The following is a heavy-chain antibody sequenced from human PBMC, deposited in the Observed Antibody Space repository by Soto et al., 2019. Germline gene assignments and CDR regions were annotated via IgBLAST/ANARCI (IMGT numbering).Heavy chain of an antibody. CDR2: ISGSGGST. CDR3: AKDLSRLKVAAGLNWFDP. Sequence: PGGSLRLSCAASGFTFSSYAMSWVRQAPGKGLEWVSAISGSGGSTYYADSVKGRFTISRDNSKNTLYLQMNSLRAEDTAVYYCAKDLSRLKVAAGLNWFDPWGQGTLVTVSS. D-gene: IGHD6-13*01. V-gene: IGHV3-23*01. J-gene: IGHJ5*02. CDR1: GFTFSSYA.